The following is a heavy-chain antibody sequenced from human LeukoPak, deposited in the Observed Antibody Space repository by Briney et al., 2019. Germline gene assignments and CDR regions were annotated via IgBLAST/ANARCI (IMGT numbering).Heavy chain of an antibody. CDR3: ATSVYSGYDYAGYYYYGMDV. Sequence: SQTLSLTCAISGDSVSSNSAAWNWIRQSPSRGLEWLGRTYYRSKWYNDYAVSVKSRITINPDTSKNQFSLQLNSVTPEDTAVYYCATSVYSGYDYAGYYYYGMDVRGQGTTVTVSS. CDR2: TYYRSKWYN. CDR1: GDSVSSNSAA. V-gene: IGHV6-1*01. D-gene: IGHD5-12*01. J-gene: IGHJ6*02.